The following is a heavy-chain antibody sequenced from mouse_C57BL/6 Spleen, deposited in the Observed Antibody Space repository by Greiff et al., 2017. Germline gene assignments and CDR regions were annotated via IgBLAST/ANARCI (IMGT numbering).Heavy chain of an antibody. J-gene: IGHJ3*01. CDR3: ARSDFGWFAY. V-gene: IGHV1-18*01. CDR1: GYTFTDYN. CDR2: INPNNGGT. Sequence: EVQLQQSGPALVKPGASVKIPCKASGYTFTDYNMDWVKQSHGKSLEWIGDINPNNGGTIYNQKFKGKATLTVDKSSSTAYMELRSLTSEDTAVYYCARSDFGWFAYWGKGTLVTVSA.